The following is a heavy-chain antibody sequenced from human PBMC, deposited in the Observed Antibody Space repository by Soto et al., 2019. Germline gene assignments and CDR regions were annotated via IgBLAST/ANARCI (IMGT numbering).Heavy chain of an antibody. CDR2: TIPIFGTS. CDR3: ASPSLRYFGCDI. D-gene: IGHD3-10*01. Sequence: PVKVSCKASGGTFSIYGASWVRQAPGQGPEWMGGTIPIFGTSNYAQKFQGRVTINADKSTNTAYMELSSLRSEETAVYYCASPSLRYFGCDICGQGSTVTVSS. V-gene: IGHV1-69*06. J-gene: IGHJ3*02. CDR1: GGTFSIYG.